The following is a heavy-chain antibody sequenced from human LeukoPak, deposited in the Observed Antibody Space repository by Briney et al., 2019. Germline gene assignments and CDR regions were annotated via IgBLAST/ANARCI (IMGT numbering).Heavy chain of an antibody. Sequence: GASVKVSCKASGYTFTGYYMHWVRQAPGQGFEWMGLINPNSGGTNYAQKFQGRVTMTRDMSISTAYMELSRLTSDDTAVYFCARGWDSGYDVNWFDPWGQGTLVTVSS. V-gene: IGHV1-2*02. CDR1: GYTFTGYY. D-gene: IGHD5-12*01. J-gene: IGHJ5*02. CDR2: INPNSGGT. CDR3: ARGWDSGYDVNWFDP.